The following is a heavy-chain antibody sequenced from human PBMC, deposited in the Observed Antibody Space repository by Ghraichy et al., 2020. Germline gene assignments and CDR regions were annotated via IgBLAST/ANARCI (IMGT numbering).Heavy chain of an antibody. CDR2: IYYSGST. J-gene: IGHJ5*02. Sequence: SETLSLTCTVSGGSISGSGYYWGWSRQPPGKGLEWIGSIYYSGSTYYNPSLQSRVTISVDTSKNHFSLSLKSVTAADTSVYYCARLGLPGCFDPWGQGTLVTVSS. D-gene: IGHD7-27*01. V-gene: IGHV4-39*02. CDR3: ARLGLPGCFDP. CDR1: GGSISGSGYY.